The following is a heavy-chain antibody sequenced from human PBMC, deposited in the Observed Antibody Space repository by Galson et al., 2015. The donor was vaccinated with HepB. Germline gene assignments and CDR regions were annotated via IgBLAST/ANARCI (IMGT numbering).Heavy chain of an antibody. CDR2: ISVSGGST. D-gene: IGHD4-17*01. V-gene: IGHV3-23*01. J-gene: IGHJ2*01. Sequence: SLRLSCAASGFTFSSSVMSWVRQAPGKGLEWVSGISVSGGSTYYADSVKGRLTISRDNSKNTLYLQMNSLRAEDTAIYYCAKKPRDDYADYWYFDLWGRGTLVTVSS. CDR1: GFTFSSSV. CDR3: AKKPRDDYADYWYFDL.